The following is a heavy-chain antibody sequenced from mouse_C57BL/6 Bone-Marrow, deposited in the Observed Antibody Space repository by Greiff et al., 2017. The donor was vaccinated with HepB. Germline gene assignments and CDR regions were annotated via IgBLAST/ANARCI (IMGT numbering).Heavy chain of an antibody. CDR1: GYTFTDYE. D-gene: IGHD2-1*01. Sequence: QVQLQQSGAELVRPGASVTLSCKASGYTFTDYEMHWVKQTPVHGLEWIGAIDPETGGTAYNQKFKGKATLTADKSSSTAYMELRSLTSEDSAVYFCARGNYGNYNFDYWGQGTTLTVSS. V-gene: IGHV1-15*01. J-gene: IGHJ2*01. CDR3: ARGNYGNYNFDY. CDR2: IDPETGGT.